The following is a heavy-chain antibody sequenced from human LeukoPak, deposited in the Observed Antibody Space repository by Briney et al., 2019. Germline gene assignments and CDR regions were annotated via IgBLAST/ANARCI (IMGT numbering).Heavy chain of an antibody. J-gene: IGHJ4*02. CDR2: ISGSGGST. D-gene: IGHD6-13*01. V-gene: IGHV3-23*01. CDR3: AKARGGAAAGYYFDY. Sequence: GGSLRLSCAASGFTFSSYAMSWVRQAPGKGLEWVSAISGSGGSTYYADSVKGRFTISRDNSKNTLYLQMNSLRAEDTALYYCAKARGGAAAGYYFDYWGQGTLVTVSS. CDR1: GFTFSSYA.